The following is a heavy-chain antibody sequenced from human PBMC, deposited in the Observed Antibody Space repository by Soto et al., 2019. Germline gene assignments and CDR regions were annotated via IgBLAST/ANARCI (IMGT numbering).Heavy chain of an antibody. CDR1: GFTFSSYG. CDR3: ARDLIVGATGQDY. J-gene: IGHJ4*02. D-gene: IGHD1-26*01. Sequence: GGSLRLSCAASGFTFSSYGMHWVRQAPGKGLEWVAVIWYDGSNKYYADSVKGRFTISRDNSKNTLYLQMNSLRAEDTAVYYCARDLIVGATGQDYWGQGTLVTVSS. CDR2: IWYDGSNK. V-gene: IGHV3-33*01.